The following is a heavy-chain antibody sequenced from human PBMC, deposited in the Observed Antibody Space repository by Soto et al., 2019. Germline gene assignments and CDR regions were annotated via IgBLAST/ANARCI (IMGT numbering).Heavy chain of an antibody. CDR3: ARGGDIVATIYY. CDR2: ISISGGST. CDR1: GFTLSNYA. V-gene: IGHV3-23*01. D-gene: IGHD5-12*01. Sequence: EVQLLESGGGSVQPGGSLRLSCAASGFTLSNYAMSWVRQAPGKGLEWVSAISISGGSTYYADSVKGRFTISRDSSKNTLYLQMNSLRAEDTAVYYCARGGDIVATIYYWGQGTLVTVSS. J-gene: IGHJ4*02.